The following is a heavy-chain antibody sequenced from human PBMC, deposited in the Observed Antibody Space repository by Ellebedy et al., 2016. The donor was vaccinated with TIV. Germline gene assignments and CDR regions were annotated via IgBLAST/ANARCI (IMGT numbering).Heavy chain of an antibody. J-gene: IGHJ3*02. CDR1: GFTVSSNY. V-gene: IGHV3-66*01. D-gene: IGHD3-16*01. CDR3: ARVDYGLAFHI. Sequence: GGSLRLSCAASGFTVSSNYMSWVRQGPGKGLEWVSVIYSSGITYYADSVKGRFTISRDNSRDNYKNTVYLQMNSLRAEDTAVYYCARVDYGLAFHIWGQGAMATVSS. CDR2: IYSSGIT.